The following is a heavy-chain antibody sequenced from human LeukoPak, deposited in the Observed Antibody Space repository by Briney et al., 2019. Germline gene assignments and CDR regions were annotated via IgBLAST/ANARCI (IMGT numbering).Heavy chain of an antibody. CDR2: IFYSGIT. J-gene: IGHJ4*02. V-gene: IGHV4-59*08. D-gene: IGHD3-10*01. CDR1: GDSVRSYY. CDR3: ARHGGSESLFDY. Sequence: PSETLSLTCIVSGDSVRSYYWSWIRQPSGKGLEWIGYIFYSGITNYNPSLKSRVTISVDTSKNQFSLKLGSVTAADTAVYYCARHGGSESLFDYWGQGTLVTVSS.